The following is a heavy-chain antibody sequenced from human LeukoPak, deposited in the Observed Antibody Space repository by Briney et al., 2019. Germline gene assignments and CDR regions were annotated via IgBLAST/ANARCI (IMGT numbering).Heavy chain of an antibody. CDR2: INHSGST. CDR1: GGSFSGYY. D-gene: IGHD3-10*01. J-gene: IGHJ4*02. Sequence: SETLSLTCAVYGGSFSGYYWSWIRQPPGKGLEWIREINHSGSTNYNPSLKSRVTISVDTSKNQFSLKLSSVTAADTAVYYCARGGLYGSGSYYKDFDYWGQGTLVTVSS. V-gene: IGHV4-34*01. CDR3: ARGGLYGSGSYYKDFDY.